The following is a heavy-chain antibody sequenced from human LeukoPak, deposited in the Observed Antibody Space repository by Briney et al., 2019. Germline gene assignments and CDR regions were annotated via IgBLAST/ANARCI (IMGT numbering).Heavy chain of an antibody. D-gene: IGHD3-3*01. CDR1: GDSVSSNSAA. CDR2: TYYRSKWYN. V-gene: IGHV6-1*01. CDR3: ARSLDFWSGYQINYYFDY. Sequence: SQTLSLTCAISGDSVSSNSAAWNWIRQSPSRGLEWLGRTYYRSKWYNDYAVSVKSRITINPDTSKNQFSLQLNSVTPEDTAAYYCARSLDFWSGYQINYYFDYWGQGTLVTVSS. J-gene: IGHJ4*02.